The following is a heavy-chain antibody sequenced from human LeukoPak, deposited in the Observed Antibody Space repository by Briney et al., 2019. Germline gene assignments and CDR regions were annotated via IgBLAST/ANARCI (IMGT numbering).Heavy chain of an antibody. CDR2: IPYDGSNK. J-gene: IGHJ4*02. V-gene: IGHV3-30*04. CDR1: GFTFSNYV. CDR3: ARDPLAVAGTGYFDY. Sequence: GGSLRLSCAASGFTFSNYVMHWVRQAPGKGLEWVAVIPYDGSNKYYADSVKGRFTNSRDNSKNTLYLQMNSLRAEDTAVYYCARDPLAVAGTGYFDYWGQGTLVTVSS. D-gene: IGHD6-19*01.